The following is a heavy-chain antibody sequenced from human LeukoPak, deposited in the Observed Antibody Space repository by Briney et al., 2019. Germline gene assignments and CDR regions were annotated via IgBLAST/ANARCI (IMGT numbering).Heavy chain of an antibody. CDR3: ARGRTTGDNYFDY. Sequence: GGSLRLSCSASGVSFKTYTMNGVRQVPGGGREEVSSITWDSAYIYYADTVTGRFTISRDNSKNSLYLKVNSLRDEDTAVYYCARGRTTGDNYFDYWGQGTLVSVSS. CDR2: ITWDSAYI. CDR1: GVSFKTYT. J-gene: IGHJ4*02. V-gene: IGHV3-21*01. D-gene: IGHD4-17*01.